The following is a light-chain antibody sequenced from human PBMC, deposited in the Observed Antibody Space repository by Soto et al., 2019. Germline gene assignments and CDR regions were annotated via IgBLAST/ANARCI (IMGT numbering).Light chain of an antibody. Sequence: QAVVTQPPSASGTPGQRVTISCSGSSSNIGTNTVNWYQQLPRTAPKLLIYSNDQRPSGVPDRFSGSKSGTSASLAISGLQSADEADYYCAAWDDSLNGVVCGGGTQLTVL. CDR3: AAWDDSLNGVV. CDR2: SND. V-gene: IGLV1-44*01. CDR1: SSNIGTNT. J-gene: IGLJ2*01.